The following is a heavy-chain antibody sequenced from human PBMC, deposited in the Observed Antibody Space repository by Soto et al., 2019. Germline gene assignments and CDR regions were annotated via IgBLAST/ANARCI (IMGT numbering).Heavy chain of an antibody. V-gene: IGHV3-7*01. CDR1: GFTFSSYW. CDR3: ASSTCSSSTCYAVYFDS. D-gene: IGHD2-2*01. CDR2: IKQDGSKK. Sequence: GGSLRLSCVASGFTFSSYWMSWVRQAPGKGLEWVANIKQDGSKKYYVDSVKGRFTISRDNAKNSLYLEMNSLRAEDTAVYYCASSTCSSSTCYAVYFDSWCQGTLVTVSS. J-gene: IGHJ4*02.